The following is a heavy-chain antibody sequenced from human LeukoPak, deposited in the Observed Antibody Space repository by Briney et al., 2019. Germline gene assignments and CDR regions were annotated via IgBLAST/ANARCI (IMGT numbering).Heavy chain of an antibody. Sequence: GGSLRLSCAASGFAFSDYDMNWVRQGPGKGLEWITHISSSTSTMSYADSVKGRFTVSRDNAKRSLYLQMNSLRAEDTAVYYCARGGYRNYMIAWGQGTPVTVSS. CDR3: ARGGYRNYMIA. V-gene: IGHV3-48*03. D-gene: IGHD4-11*01. CDR1: GFAFSDYD. J-gene: IGHJ5*02. CDR2: ISSSTSTM.